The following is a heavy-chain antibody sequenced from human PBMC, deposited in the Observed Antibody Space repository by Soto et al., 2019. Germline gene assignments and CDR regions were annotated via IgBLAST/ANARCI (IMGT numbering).Heavy chain of an antibody. CDR3: ARPSVTMVRGVNFFDY. Sequence: PSDTVSLTCAVYGACLSTYYWSWVRQPPGKGLEWLGEINPSGSTNYNSSLKSRVTISRDTSKSQFSLKLSSVTAADTAVYYCARPSVTMVRGVNFFDYWGQGTLVTVSS. CDR1: GACLSTYY. CDR2: INPSGST. D-gene: IGHD3-10*01. V-gene: IGHV4-34*01. J-gene: IGHJ4*02.